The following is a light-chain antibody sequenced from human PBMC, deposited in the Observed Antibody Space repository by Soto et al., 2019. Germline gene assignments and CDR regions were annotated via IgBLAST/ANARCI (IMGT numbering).Light chain of an antibody. V-gene: IGLV2-23*02. CDR3: CTYATGGTYV. CDR2: GVT. CDR1: HSDVGRFNL. Sequence: QSVLTQPASVSGSPGQSITISCTGTHSDVGRFNLVSWYQHHPQKAPKLIIFGVTERPSGISNRFSASKSGNTASLTISCLQAEDEADYYCCTYATGGTYVFGTGTKVTVL. J-gene: IGLJ1*01.